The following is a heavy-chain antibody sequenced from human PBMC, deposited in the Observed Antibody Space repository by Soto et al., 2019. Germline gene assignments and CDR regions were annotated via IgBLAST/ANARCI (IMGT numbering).Heavy chain of an antibody. J-gene: IGHJ3*02. CDR2: ISAYNGNT. Sequence: ASVKVSCKASGYTFTSYGISWVRQAPGQGLEWMGWISAYNGNTNYAQKLQGRVTMTTDTSTSTAYMELRSLRSDDTAVYYCASSSTPVTIFGVVINPDAFDIWGQGTMVTV. D-gene: IGHD3-3*01. V-gene: IGHV1-18*01. CDR1: GYTFTSYG. CDR3: ASSSTPVTIFGVVINPDAFDI.